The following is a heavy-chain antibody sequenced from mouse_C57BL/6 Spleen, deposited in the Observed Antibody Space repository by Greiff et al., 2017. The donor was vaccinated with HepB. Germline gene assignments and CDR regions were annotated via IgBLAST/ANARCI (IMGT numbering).Heavy chain of an antibody. D-gene: IGHD1-1*01. J-gene: IGHJ1*03. V-gene: IGHV1-81*01. CDR1: GYTFTSYG. CDR3: ASTPYYGSSYVSYWYFDV. Sequence: QVQLQQSGAELARPGASVKLSCKASGYTFTSYGISWVKQRTGQGLEWIGEIYPRSGNTYYNEKFKGKATLTADKSSSTAYMELRSLTSEDSAVYFCASTPYYGSSYVSYWYFDVWGTGTTVTVSS. CDR2: IYPRSGNT.